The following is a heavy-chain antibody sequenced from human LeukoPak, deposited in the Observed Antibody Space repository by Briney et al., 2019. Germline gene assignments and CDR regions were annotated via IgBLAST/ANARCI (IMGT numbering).Heavy chain of an antibody. Sequence: PSETLSFTCTVSGDSVASGGYYWNWIRQPPGKGLEWIGYIYYSVSTNYNLSLKSRVTISVDTSENQFSLKLTSVTAADTAVYYCARGGRGRNWFDPWGQGTLVTVSS. CDR1: GDSVASGGYY. D-gene: IGHD3-10*01. J-gene: IGHJ5*02. V-gene: IGHV4-61*08. CDR2: IYYSVST. CDR3: ARGGRGRNWFDP.